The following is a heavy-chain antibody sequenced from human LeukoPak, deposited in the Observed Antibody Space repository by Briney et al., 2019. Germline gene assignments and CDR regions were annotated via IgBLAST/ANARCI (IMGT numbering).Heavy chain of an antibody. CDR1: GFTFSYYA. V-gene: IGHV3-64D*06. D-gene: IGHD5-12*01. CDR3: VKGDYSGYTFPAFDY. Sequence: PGGSLRLSCSASGFTFSYYAMHWVRQAPGKGLEYVSGITSSGGSTYYTDSVKGRFTISRDNSNNTLYLQMGSLRAEDTAVYYCVKGDYSGYTFPAFDYWGQGTLVSVSS. J-gene: IGHJ4*02. CDR2: ITSSGGST.